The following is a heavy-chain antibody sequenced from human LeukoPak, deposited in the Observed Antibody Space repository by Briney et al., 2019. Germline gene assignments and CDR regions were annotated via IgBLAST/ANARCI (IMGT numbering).Heavy chain of an antibody. CDR2: IKQDGSET. Sequence: GGSLRLSCAASGFTVNLYWMTWVRQAPGKGLEWVANIKQDGSETYFGASVKGRFTISRDNAKNSLYLQMNSLRAEDTAVYYCARDPAGEYYFDYWGQGTLVTVSS. V-gene: IGHV3-7*01. J-gene: IGHJ4*02. CDR1: GFTVNLYW. CDR3: ARDPAGEYYFDY.